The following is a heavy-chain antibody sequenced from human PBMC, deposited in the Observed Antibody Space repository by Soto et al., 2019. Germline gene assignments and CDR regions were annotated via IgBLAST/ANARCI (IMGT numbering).Heavy chain of an antibody. J-gene: IGHJ5*02. CDR1: GFIFGDHV. Sequence: EVQLVESGGRLVQRGGSLRLSCSGSGFIFGDHVMDWVRQAPRKGLEWVAGISGSGNSPFFRDSVKGRFTISRDNSKNTVYLEMNNLRDEDSAMYFCARGTHSYSGSHELDAWGLGTLVTVSS. D-gene: IGHD1-26*01. CDR2: ISGSGNSP. CDR3: ARGTHSYSGSHELDA. V-gene: IGHV3-23*04.